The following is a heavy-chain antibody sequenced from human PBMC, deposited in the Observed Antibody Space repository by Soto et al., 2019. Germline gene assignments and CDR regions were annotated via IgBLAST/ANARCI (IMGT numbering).Heavy chain of an antibody. V-gene: IGHV1-8*01. CDR2: MNPNSGNA. CDR1: GYTFSTYD. Sequence: QVQLEQSGAEVKKPGASVKVSCKASGYTFSTYDINWVRQATGQGLEWMGWMNPNSGNAGYAQKFQGRVAMTRDTSTSTAYMELSSLTSEDTAVYYCARGWGRWPHEKPGDYWGQGTLVTVSS. J-gene: IGHJ4*02. D-gene: IGHD3-16*01. CDR3: ARGWGRWPHEKPGDY.